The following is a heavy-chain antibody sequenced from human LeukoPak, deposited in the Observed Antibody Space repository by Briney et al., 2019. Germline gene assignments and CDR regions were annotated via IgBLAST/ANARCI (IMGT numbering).Heavy chain of an antibody. CDR2: INAGNGGT. J-gene: IGHJ4*02. Sequence: ASVKVSCKASGYTFSRYVVHWVRQAPGQRPEWMGWINAGNGGTKYSQNFQGSVTITWDRSANTAYMELSSLTSEDTALYYCVRDGCGDTCYPGGYWGQGTLVAVSS. D-gene: IGHD2-21*01. V-gene: IGHV1-3*01. CDR1: GYTFSRYV. CDR3: VRDGCGDTCYPGGY.